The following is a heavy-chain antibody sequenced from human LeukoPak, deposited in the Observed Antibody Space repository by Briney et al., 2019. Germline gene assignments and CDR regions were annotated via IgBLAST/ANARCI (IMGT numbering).Heavy chain of an antibody. V-gene: IGHV3-23*01. J-gene: IGHJ4*02. CDR3: ARDRPNYYGSDGHYYRRDGDY. CDR1: GFTFSIYA. CDR2: ITSRGEST. Sequence: GGSLRLSCAASGFTFSIYAMSWVRQAPGKGLQWVSSITSRGESTLYVDSVKVGFTITRDNSENTLYLQMHSLRAEDTAVYYCARDRPNYYGSDGHYYRRDGDYWGRGTLVSVSS. D-gene: IGHD3-22*01.